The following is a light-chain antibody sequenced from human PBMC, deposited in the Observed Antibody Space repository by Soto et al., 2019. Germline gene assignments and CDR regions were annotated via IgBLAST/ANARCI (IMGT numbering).Light chain of an antibody. CDR2: GAS. J-gene: IGKJ1*01. V-gene: IGKV3-20*01. CDR3: QQYGSSPGT. CDR1: QSVSSSY. Sequence: EMVLTQSPGTLSLSPGERATLSCRASQSVSSSYLAWYQQKPGQAPRLLIYGASSRATGIPDRFSGSGSGTDFPLTSSRLETEDFAVNYRQQYGSSPGTFCHGTKVQIK.